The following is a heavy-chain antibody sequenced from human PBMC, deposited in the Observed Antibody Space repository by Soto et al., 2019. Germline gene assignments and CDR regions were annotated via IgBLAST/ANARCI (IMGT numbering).Heavy chain of an antibody. CDR3: ARRYGDCFDY. J-gene: IGHJ4*02. CDR1: GGSISSYY. D-gene: IGHD4-17*01. V-gene: IGHV4-59*08. Sequence: PSETLSLTCTVSGGSISSYYGSWIRQPPGKGLEWIGYIYYSGSTNYNPSLKSRVTISVDTSKNQFSLKLSSVTAADTAVYYCARRYGDCFDYWGQGTLVTGTS. CDR2: IYYSGST.